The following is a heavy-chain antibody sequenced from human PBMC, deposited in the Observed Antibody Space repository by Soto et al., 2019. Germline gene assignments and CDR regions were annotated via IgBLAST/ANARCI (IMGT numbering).Heavy chain of an antibody. J-gene: IGHJ3*02. D-gene: IGHD3-22*01. CDR1: GYTFTSYG. CDR2: LSAYNGNT. Sequence: QVQLVQSGAEVKKPGASVKVSCKASGYTFTSYGISWVRQAPGQGLEWMGWLSAYNGNTNYAQKLQGRVTMTTDTSTSTAYMELRSLRSDDTAVYYCARPGYYYYSSGVPSSNAFDIWGQGTMVTVSS. V-gene: IGHV1-18*01. CDR3: ARPGYYYYSSGVPSSNAFDI.